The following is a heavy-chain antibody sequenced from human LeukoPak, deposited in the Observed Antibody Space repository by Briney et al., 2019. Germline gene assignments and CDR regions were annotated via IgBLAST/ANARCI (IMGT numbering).Heavy chain of an antibody. CDR1: GFTFNILP. D-gene: IGHD3-22*01. J-gene: IGHJ4*02. V-gene: IGHV3-23*01. CDR3: AKLNTYYYDSSGQTIDY. CDR2: IIGREGST. Sequence: GEPLRLSCSASGFTFNILPKIWLAQAPGKAREGVSAIIGREGSTYYADSVKGRFTISRDNSKNTLYLQMKSLRAEDTGVYYCAKLNTYYYDSSGQTIDYWGQGTLVTVSS.